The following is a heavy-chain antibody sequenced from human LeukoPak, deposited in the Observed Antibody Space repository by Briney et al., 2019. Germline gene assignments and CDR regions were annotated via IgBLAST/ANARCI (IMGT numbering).Heavy chain of an antibody. D-gene: IGHD2-2*01. Sequence: GGSLRLSCAASGFTFSSYGMHWVRQAPGQGLEWVAVIWNDGSNKYYVDSVKGRFTISRDNSKNTLYLQMNSLRTEDTAVYYCARDYCSSTICLFDYWGQGTLVTVSS. CDR3: ARDYCSSTICLFDY. V-gene: IGHV3-33*01. CDR1: GFTFSSYG. J-gene: IGHJ4*02. CDR2: IWNDGSNK.